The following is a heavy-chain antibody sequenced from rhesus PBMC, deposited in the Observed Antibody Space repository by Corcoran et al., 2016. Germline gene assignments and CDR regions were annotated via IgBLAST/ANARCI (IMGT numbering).Heavy chain of an antibody. Sequence: QLQLQESGPGLVKPSETLSVTCVVSGGSISSSYWSWIRKAPGKVLEWIVYIYGIRSSTNYNPSLKSRVTLSVDTSKNQLSLKLSSVTAADAAVYYCASGYSGSSWGQGVLVTVSS. CDR2: IYGIRSST. J-gene: IGHJ4*01. D-gene: IGHD6-25*01. CDR3: ASGYSGSS. V-gene: IGHV4-169*02. CDR1: GGSISSSY.